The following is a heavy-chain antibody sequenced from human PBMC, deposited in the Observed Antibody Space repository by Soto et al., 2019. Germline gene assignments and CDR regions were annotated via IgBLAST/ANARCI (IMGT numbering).Heavy chain of an antibody. J-gene: IGHJ6*02. CDR3: ARSQGSSTSLEIYYYYYYGMDV. CDR1: GGTFGSYA. V-gene: IGHV1-69*01. Sequence: QVQLVQSGAEVKKPGSSVKVSCKASGGTFGSYAISWVRQAPGQGLEWMGGIIPIPGTANYAQKFQGRVTIGAGESTSTAYMVRSSLRSEDTAVYYCARSQGSSTSLEIYYYYYYGMDVWGQGTTVTVSS. D-gene: IGHD2-2*01. CDR2: IIPIPGTA.